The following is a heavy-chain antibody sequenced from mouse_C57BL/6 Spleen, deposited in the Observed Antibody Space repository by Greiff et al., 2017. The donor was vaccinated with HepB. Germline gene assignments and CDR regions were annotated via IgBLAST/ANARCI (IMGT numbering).Heavy chain of an antibody. CDR3: ARGSDDGYYNFDY. CDR2: IYPGGGYT. J-gene: IGHJ2*01. V-gene: IGHV1-63*01. Sequence: QVQLQQSGAELVRPGTSVKMSCKASGYTFTNYWIGWAKQRPGHGLEWIGDIYPGGGYTNYNEKFKGKATLTADKSSSTAYMQFSSLTSEDSAIYYCARGSDDGYYNFDYWGQGTTLTVSS. CDR1: GYTFTNYW. D-gene: IGHD2-3*01.